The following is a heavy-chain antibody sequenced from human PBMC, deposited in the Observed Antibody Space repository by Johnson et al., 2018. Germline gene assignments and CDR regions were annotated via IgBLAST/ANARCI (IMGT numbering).Heavy chain of an antibody. CDR2: ISYDGSNK. J-gene: IGHJ6*02. V-gene: IGHV3-30*03. CDR1: GFTFSSYG. Sequence: QVQLVQSGGGVVQPGRSLRLSCAASGFTFSSYGMHWVRQAPGKGLEWVAVISYDGSNKYYADSVKGRFTISRDNSKNTLYLQMNSLRAEDTAVYYCARAILWGAGSYYGMDVWGQGTTVTVSS. CDR3: ARAILWGAGSYYGMDV. D-gene: IGHD3-16*01.